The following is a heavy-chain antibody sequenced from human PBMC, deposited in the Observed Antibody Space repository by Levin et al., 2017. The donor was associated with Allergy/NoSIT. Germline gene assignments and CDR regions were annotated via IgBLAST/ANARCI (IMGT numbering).Heavy chain of an antibody. CDR1: GGSLSSGDFY. J-gene: IGHJ4*02. V-gene: IGHV4-30-4*01. Sequence: LRLSCTVSGGSLSSGDFYWSWIRQPPGKGLEWIGYIYYSGNTYYNPSLKSRLSMSVDTSKNQFSLRLTSLTVADTAVYYCARGNRGFDYWGQGTLVTVSS. CDR2: IYYSGNT. CDR3: ARGNRGFDY.